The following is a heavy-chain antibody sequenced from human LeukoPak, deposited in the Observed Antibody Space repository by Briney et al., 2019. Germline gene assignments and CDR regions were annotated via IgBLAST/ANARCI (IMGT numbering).Heavy chain of an antibody. CDR1: GGSFSGYY. CDR2: INHSGGT. Sequence: SETLSLTCAVYGGSFSGYYWSWIRQPPGKGLEWIGEINHSGGTNYNPSLKSRVTISVDTSNNQFSLKLSSVTAADTAVYYCARGGKQQLSAYFDYWGQGTLVTVSS. CDR3: ARGGKQQLSAYFDY. J-gene: IGHJ4*02. D-gene: IGHD6-13*01. V-gene: IGHV4-34*01.